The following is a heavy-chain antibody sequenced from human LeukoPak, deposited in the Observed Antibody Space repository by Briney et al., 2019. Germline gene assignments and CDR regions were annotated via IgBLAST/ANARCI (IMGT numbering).Heavy chain of an antibody. Sequence: GGSLRLSCAASGFTFSSYAMHWVRQAPGKGLEWVAVISYDGSNKYYADSVKGRFTISRDNSKNTLYLQMNSLRAEGTAVYYCARGVIALECYFDYWGQGTLVTVSS. CDR3: ARGVIALECYFDY. V-gene: IGHV3-30*04. CDR2: ISYDGSNK. D-gene: IGHD6-13*01. J-gene: IGHJ4*02. CDR1: GFTFSSYA.